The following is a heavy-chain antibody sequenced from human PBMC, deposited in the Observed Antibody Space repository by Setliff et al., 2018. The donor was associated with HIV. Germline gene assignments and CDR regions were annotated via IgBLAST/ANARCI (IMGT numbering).Heavy chain of an antibody. CDR2: IYYSGST. Sequence: SETLSLTCTVSGGSISGSSYYWVWIRQPPGKGLEWIGSIYYSGSTYYNPSLKSRVTISVDTSKNQFSLKLTSVTAADTAIYYCARGYAFDIWGQGTMVT. CDR1: GGSISGSSYY. V-gene: IGHV4-39*01. CDR3: ARGYAFDI. J-gene: IGHJ3*02.